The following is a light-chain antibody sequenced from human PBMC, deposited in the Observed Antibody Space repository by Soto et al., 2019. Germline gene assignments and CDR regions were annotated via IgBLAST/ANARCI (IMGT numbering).Light chain of an antibody. Sequence: EILLTQSPGTLSLSPGERGTLSCRASQSVNNRYLAWYQQKSGRATRLIISGASSRANGIPDRFSGSGSGTDFTLTISRLEPEDFALYYCQQFGSSPPITFGQGTRLEIK. J-gene: IGKJ5*01. CDR3: QQFGSSPPIT. CDR1: QSVNNRY. V-gene: IGKV3-20*01. CDR2: GAS.